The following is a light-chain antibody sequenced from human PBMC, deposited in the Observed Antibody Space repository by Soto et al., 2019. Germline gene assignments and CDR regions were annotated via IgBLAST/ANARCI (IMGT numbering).Light chain of an antibody. V-gene: IGKV3-20*01. J-gene: IGKJ5*01. Sequence: EIVLTQSPGTLSMPPGESATLSCRASQSVRSNCLAWYQQKPGQAPRLLIYGASNRATGIPDRFSGSGSGTDFTLTISRLEPEDFAVYYCQQYGSSPQTFGQGTRLDIE. CDR3: QQYGSSPQT. CDR1: QSVRSNC. CDR2: GAS.